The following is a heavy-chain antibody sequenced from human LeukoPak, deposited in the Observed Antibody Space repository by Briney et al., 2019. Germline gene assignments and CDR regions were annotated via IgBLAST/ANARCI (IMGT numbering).Heavy chain of an antibody. Sequence: PSQTLSLTCTVSGGSISNGDYYWSWIRQPPGKGLEWIGYIYYSGSTYCNPSLKSRVTISVDTSKNQFSLQLSSVTPEDTAMYYCARVDGGSYHRTFDIWGQGTMVTVSS. V-gene: IGHV4-30-4*01. CDR2: IYYSGST. J-gene: IGHJ3*02. CDR1: GGSISNGDYY. D-gene: IGHD1-26*01. CDR3: ARVDGGSYHRTFDI.